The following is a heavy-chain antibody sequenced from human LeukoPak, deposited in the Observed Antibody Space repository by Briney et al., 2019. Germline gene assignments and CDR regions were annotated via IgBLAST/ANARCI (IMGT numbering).Heavy chain of an antibody. CDR2: IYPGDSGT. D-gene: IGHD6-19*01. V-gene: IGHV5-51*01. J-gene: IGHJ4*02. CDR1: GYSFTNYW. Sequence: GESLKISCKGSGYSFTNYWIGWVRQMPGKGLEWMGIIYPGDSGTRYSPSFQGQVTISADKSISTAYLQWSSLKASDTAMYYCASQGDSSGWSFDYWGQGTLVTVSS. CDR3: ASQGDSSGWSFDY.